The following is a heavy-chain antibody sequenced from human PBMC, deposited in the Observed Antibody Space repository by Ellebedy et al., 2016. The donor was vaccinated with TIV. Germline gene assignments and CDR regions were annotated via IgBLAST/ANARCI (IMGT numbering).Heavy chain of an antibody. D-gene: IGHD2-2*01. CDR2: IKEDGSEK. CDR3: ARDFDCSTTTCYDGGFDY. V-gene: IGHV3-7*01. Sequence: PGGSLRLSCAASGFTFSNYWISWVRQAPRKGLEWVANIKEDGSEKYYVDSVKGRFTLSRDNAKNSLYLQMNSLRAEDTAVYYCARDFDCSTTTCYDGGFDYWGQGTLVTVSS. CDR1: GFTFSNYW. J-gene: IGHJ4*02.